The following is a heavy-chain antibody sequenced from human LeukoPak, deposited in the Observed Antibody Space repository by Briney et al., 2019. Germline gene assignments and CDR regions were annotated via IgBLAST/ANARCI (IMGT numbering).Heavy chain of an antibody. J-gene: IGHJ5*02. Sequence: ASVKVSCKASGYTFTSYAMHWVRQAPGQGLEWMGWINPNSGGTNYAQKFQGRVTMTRDTSISTAYMELSRLRSDDTAVYYCARGVPGIAAAGPNWFDPWGQGTLVTVSS. V-gene: IGHV1-2*02. CDR3: ARGVPGIAAAGPNWFDP. CDR1: GYTFTSYA. CDR2: INPNSGGT. D-gene: IGHD6-13*01.